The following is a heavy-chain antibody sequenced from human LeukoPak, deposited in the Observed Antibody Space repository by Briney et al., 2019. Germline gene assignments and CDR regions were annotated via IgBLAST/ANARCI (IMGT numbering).Heavy chain of an antibody. CDR3: ARSKTGANDY. J-gene: IGHJ4*02. D-gene: IGHD1-1*01. CDR1: GGSISSSNW. V-gene: IGHV4-4*02. Sequence: SETLSLTCAVSGGSISSSNWWSWVRQPPGRGLEWIGEIYHSGSTNYNPSLKSRVTMSVDTSKNQFSLKLSSVTAADTAVYYCARSKTGANDYWGQGTLVTVSS. CDR2: IYHSGST.